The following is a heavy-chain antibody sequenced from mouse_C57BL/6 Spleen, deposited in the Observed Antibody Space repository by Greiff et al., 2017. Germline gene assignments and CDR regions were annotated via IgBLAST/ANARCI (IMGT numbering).Heavy chain of an antibody. CDR2: SRNKANDYTT. Sequence: DVKLVESGGGLVQSGRSLRLSCATSGFTFSDFYMEWVRQAPGKGLEWIAASRNKANDYTTEYSASVKGRFIVSRDTSQSILYLQMNALRAEDTAIYYCARETNYYGGANWYFDVWGTGTTVTVSS. CDR1: GFTFSDFY. CDR3: ARETNYYGGANWYFDV. V-gene: IGHV7-1*01. D-gene: IGHD1-1*01. J-gene: IGHJ1*03.